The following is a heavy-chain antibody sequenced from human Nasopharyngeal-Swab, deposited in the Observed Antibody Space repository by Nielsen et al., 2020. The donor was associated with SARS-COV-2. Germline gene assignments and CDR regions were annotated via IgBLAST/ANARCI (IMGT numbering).Heavy chain of an antibody. CDR1: GFTFSGYW. D-gene: IGHD1-7*01. CDR3: ARDSQLELRLCLTD. Sequence: GESLKISCAASGFTFSGYWMIWVRQVPGKGPEWVANIKQDASEMYYVDSVKGRFTISRDNAKSSLYLQMNSLRAEDTAVYYCARDSQLELRLCLTDWGQGTLVSVSS. J-gene: IGHJ4*02. CDR2: IKQDASEM. V-gene: IGHV3-7*01.